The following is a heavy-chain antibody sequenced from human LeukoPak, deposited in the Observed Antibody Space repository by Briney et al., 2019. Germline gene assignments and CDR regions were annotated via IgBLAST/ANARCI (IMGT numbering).Heavy chain of an antibody. J-gene: IGHJ4*02. CDR3: ARGGAVAKPVDY. V-gene: IGHV1-46*01. CDR2: INPSGGST. CDR1: GYTFTSYC. Sequence: ASMKVSCKASGYTFTSYCMHWVRQAPGQGLEWMGIINPSGGSTSYAQKFQGRVTMTRDTSTSTVYMELSSLRSEDTAVYYCARGGAVAKPVDYWGQGTLVTVSS. D-gene: IGHD6-19*01.